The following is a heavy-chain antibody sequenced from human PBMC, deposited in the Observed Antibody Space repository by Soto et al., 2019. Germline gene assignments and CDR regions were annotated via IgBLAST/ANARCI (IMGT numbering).Heavy chain of an antibody. Sequence: GGSLRLSCAASGFIFSKAWMSWVRQAPGKGLQWVGRIKTKSDGGTTDYAAPVKGRFTISREDSKNMVYLQMNSLKTEDTAVYYCTTDTKCGNGVCYPYYYGVDVWGQGTTVTVSS. V-gene: IGHV3-15*01. J-gene: IGHJ6*02. CDR2: IKTKSDGGTT. CDR1: GFIFSKAW. CDR3: TTDTKCGNGVCYPYYYGVDV. D-gene: IGHD2-8*01.